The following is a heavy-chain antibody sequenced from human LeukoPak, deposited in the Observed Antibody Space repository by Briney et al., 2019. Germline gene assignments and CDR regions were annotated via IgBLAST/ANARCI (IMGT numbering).Heavy chain of an antibody. CDR2: IYPGDSDT. D-gene: IGHD3-3*01. V-gene: IGHV5-51*01. CDR3: ASYDFWSGPDAFDI. Sequence: GESLKISCKGSGYRFTSYWIGWVRPMPGKGLEWMGIIYPGDSDTRHSPSFQGQVTISADKSISTAYLQWSGLKASDTAMYYCASYDFWSGPDAFDIWGQGTMVTVSS. J-gene: IGHJ3*02. CDR1: GYRFTSYW.